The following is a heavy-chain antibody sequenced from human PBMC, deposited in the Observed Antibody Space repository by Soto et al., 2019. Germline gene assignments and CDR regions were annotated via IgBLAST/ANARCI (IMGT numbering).Heavy chain of an antibody. CDR2: ISYDGSKK. CDR3: AKDRVESALGEIDY. J-gene: IGHJ4*02. V-gene: IGHV3-30*18. CDR1: GFSFSNNG. D-gene: IGHD3-16*01. Sequence: QVQLVESGGGVVQPGRSLRLSCAASGFSFSNNGMHWVRQAPGKGLEWVAIISYDGSKKYYADSVKGRFTISRDNSKNTLYLQMNSLRVEDTAIYYCAKDRVESALGEIDYWGQGTLVTVSS.